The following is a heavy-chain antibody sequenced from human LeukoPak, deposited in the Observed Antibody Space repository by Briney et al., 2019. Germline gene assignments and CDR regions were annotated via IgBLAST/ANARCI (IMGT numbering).Heavy chain of an antibody. CDR2: ISGSGGST. CDR3: AKDPGGLAMIVVNDDY. Sequence: GGSLRLSCAASGFTFSSYAMSWVRQAPGKGLEWVSAISGSGGSTYYADSVKGRFTISRDNSKNTLYLQMNSLRAGDTAVYYCAKDPGGLAMIVVNDDYWGQGTLVTVSS. J-gene: IGHJ4*02. D-gene: IGHD3-22*01. V-gene: IGHV3-23*01. CDR1: GFTFSSYA.